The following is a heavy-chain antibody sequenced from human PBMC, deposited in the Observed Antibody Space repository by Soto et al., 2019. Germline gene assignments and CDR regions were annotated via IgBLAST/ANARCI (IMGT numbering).Heavy chain of an antibody. D-gene: IGHD6-13*01. J-gene: IGHJ5*02. CDR2: ISGNSGYI. CDR1: GFICSSYD. CDR3: TRDASRDSSARGWFDP. Sequence: PSGSLSLSCAVSGFICSSYDMSWVRQAPGKGLEWVSTISGNSGYIYYTDALRGRFTISRDNAKNSLHLQMNSLRAEDTAVYYCTRDASRDSSARGWFDPWGPGTLVTVSS. V-gene: IGHV3-21*01.